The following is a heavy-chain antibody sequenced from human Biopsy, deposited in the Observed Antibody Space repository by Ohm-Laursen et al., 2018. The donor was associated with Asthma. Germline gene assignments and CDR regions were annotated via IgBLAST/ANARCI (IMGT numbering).Heavy chain of an antibody. CDR1: GFSFSNFA. V-gene: IGHV3-30*01. J-gene: IGHJ3*02. CDR2: ISKDASTQ. Sequence: LSLTCAASGFSFSNFAIHWVRQAPGKGLEWVGVISKDASTQDYADSVKGRFTMARDNSKNTLDLQMNSLREEDTAVYYCVRDGTDDAFDIWGQGTVVSISS. D-gene: IGHD1-1*01. CDR3: VRDGTDDAFDI.